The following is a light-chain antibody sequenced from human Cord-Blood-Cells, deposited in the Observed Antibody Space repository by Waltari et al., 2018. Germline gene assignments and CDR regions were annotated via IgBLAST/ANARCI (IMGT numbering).Light chain of an antibody. CDR3: NSRDSSGNHLV. Sequence: SSELTQDPAVSVALGQTVRLTCQGASLRSYCASWYQQKPGQAPVLVIYGKNNRPSGIPDRFSGSSSGNTASLTITGAQAEDEADYYCNSRDSSGNHLVFGGGTKLTVL. CDR2: GKN. V-gene: IGLV3-19*01. J-gene: IGLJ2*01. CDR1: SLRSYC.